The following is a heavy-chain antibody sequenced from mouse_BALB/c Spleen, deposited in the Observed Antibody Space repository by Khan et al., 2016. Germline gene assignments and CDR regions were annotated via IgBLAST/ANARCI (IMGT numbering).Heavy chain of an antibody. V-gene: IGHV3-2*02. J-gene: IGHJ2*01. CDR2: ISYSGST. CDR1: GYSITSDYA. Sequence: EVQLQESGPGLVKPSQSLSLTCTVTGYSITSDYAWNWIRQLPGNKLEWMGYISYSGSTSYNPSLKSRISITRDTSKNQFFLQLNSVTTEDTATYYCARGYYYGKGYFDYWGQGTTLTVSS. CDR3: ARGYYYGKGYFDY. D-gene: IGHD1-1*01.